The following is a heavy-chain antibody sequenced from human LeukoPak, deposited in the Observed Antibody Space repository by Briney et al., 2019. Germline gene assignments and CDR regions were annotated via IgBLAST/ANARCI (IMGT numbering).Heavy chain of an antibody. V-gene: IGHV1-69*13. Sequence: AASVKVSCKASGGTFSSYAISWVRQAPGQGLECMGGIIPIFGTANYAQKFQGRVTITADESTSTAYMELSSLRSEDTAVYYCARGAYYGSGITYGMDVWGKGTTVTVSS. CDR3: ARGAYYGSGITYGMDV. CDR2: IIPIFGTA. J-gene: IGHJ6*04. CDR1: GGTFSSYA. D-gene: IGHD3-10*01.